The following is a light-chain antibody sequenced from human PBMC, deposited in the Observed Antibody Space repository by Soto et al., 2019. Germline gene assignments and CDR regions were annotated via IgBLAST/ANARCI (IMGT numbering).Light chain of an antibody. Sequence: DIQLTQSPSFLSASVGDRVTITCRASQGISSYLAWYQQKPGKAPKLLIYAISTLQGGVPSRFSGSGSGTEFTLTISSLQPEDFATYYCQQLNTYPRTFGQGTRLEIK. CDR2: AIS. J-gene: IGKJ5*01. CDR3: QQLNTYPRT. V-gene: IGKV1-9*01. CDR1: QGISSY.